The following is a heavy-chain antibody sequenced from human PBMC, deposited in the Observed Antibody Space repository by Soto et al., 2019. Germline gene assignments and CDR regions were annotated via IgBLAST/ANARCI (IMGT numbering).Heavy chain of an antibody. V-gene: IGHV4-39*07. D-gene: IGHD2-21*01. CDR1: GGSLTSSSEY. J-gene: IGHJ2*01. CDR2: IYYTGTT. Sequence: PEETQSHSCNVAGGSLTSSSEYRGWLRQPPGKGLERIGDIYYTGTTHYNPSLKSRVTISVDTSKNQFSLKLSSVTAADTAVYYCAGCECYALRRNVLCVHATPSADL. CDR3: AGCECYALRRNVLCVHATPSADL.